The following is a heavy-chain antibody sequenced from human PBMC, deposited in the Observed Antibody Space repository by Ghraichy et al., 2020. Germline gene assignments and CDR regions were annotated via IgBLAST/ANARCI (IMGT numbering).Heavy chain of an antibody. CDR2: ISGSGGST. CDR3: AKKDCSGGSCYFTPFDY. J-gene: IGHJ4*02. V-gene: IGHV3-23*01. CDR1: GFTFSSYA. D-gene: IGHD2-15*01. Sequence: GGSLRLSCAASGFTFSSYAMSWVRQAPGKGLEWVSAISGSGGSTYYADSVKGRFTISRDNSKNTLYLQMNSLRAEDTAVYYCAKKDCSGGSCYFTPFDYWGQGTLVTVSS.